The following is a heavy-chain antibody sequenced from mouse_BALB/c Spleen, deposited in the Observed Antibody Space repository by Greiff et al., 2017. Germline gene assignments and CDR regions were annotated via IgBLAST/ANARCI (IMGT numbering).Heavy chain of an antibody. Sequence: EVQLVESGGDLVKPGGSLKLSCAASGFTFSSYGMSWVRQTPDKRLEWVATISSGGSYTYYPDSVKGRFTISRDNAKNTLYLQMSSLKSEDTAMYYCARIETPGRGDWGQGTTLTVSS. CDR2: ISSGGSYT. CDR1: GFTFSSYG. J-gene: IGHJ2*01. CDR3: ARIETPGRGD. V-gene: IGHV5-6*01.